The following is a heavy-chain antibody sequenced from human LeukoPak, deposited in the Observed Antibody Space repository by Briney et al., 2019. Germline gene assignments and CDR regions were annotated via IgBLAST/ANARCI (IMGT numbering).Heavy chain of an antibody. Sequence: GGSLRLSCAASGFTFSSYAMSWVRQAPGRGLEWVSAISGSGGSTYYADSVKGRFTISRDNSKNTLCPQMNSLRAEDTAVYYCAKVTAVAGTGWGQGTLVTVSS. J-gene: IGHJ4*02. D-gene: IGHD6-19*01. CDR3: AKVTAVAGTG. V-gene: IGHV3-23*01. CDR2: ISGSGGST. CDR1: GFTFSSYA.